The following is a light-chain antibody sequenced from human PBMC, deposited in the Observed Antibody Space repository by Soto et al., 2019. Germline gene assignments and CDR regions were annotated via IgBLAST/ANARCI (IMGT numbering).Light chain of an antibody. V-gene: IGLV2-14*01. CDR1: SSDIGGYDY. J-gene: IGLJ1*01. Sequence: QSALTQPASVSGSPGQSIAISCTGTSSDIGGYDYVCWYQQHPGKAPKLMIYEVSNRPSGVSDRFSGSKSGNTASLTISGLQAEDEADYYCSSFTRNNVHVFGTGTKVTVL. CDR3: SSFTRNNVHV. CDR2: EVS.